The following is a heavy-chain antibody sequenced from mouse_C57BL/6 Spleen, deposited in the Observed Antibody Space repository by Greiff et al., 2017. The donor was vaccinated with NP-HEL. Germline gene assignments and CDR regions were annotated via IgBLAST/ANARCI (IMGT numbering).Heavy chain of an antibody. CDR1: GYTFTDYY. CDR2: INPYNGGT. D-gene: IGHD1-1*01. Sequence: EVQLQQSGPVLVKPGASVKMSCKASGYTFTDYYMNWVKQSHGKSLEWIGVINPYNGGTSYNQKFKGKATLTVDKSSSTAYMELNSLTSEDSAVYYCARGGTTVVATHWYFDVWGTGTTVTVSS. V-gene: IGHV1-19*01. J-gene: IGHJ1*03. CDR3: ARGGTTVVATHWYFDV.